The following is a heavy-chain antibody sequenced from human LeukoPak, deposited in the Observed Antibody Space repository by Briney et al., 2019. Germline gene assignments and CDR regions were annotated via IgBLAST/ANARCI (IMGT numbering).Heavy chain of an antibody. CDR1: GYTLTELS. D-gene: IGHD3-10*01. CDR2: FDPEDGET. V-gene: IGHV1-24*01. Sequence: ASVKVSCKVSGYTLTELSMHWVRQAPGKGLEWRGGFDPEDGETIYAQKFQGRVTMTEDTSTDTAYMELRSLRSDDTAVYYCARATTYYYGSGSYPIFDYFDYWGQGTLVTVSS. CDR3: ARATTYYYGSGSYPIFDYFDY. J-gene: IGHJ4*02.